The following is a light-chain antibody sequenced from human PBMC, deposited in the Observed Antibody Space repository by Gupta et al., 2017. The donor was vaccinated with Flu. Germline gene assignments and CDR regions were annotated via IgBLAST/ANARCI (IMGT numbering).Light chain of an antibody. CDR1: SGSIASQY. Sequence: NFMLIQPHSVSESPGKTVTISCTRSSGSIASQYVQWHRQRPGSAPTPVIFEDDQRPSGVPDRFSGSIDSSSNSAYLTISGLKTDDVADYYCQCYDGRNRWVFGGGTTVTVL. V-gene: IGLV6-57*03. J-gene: IGLJ3*02. CDR3: QCYDGRNRWV. CDR2: EDD.